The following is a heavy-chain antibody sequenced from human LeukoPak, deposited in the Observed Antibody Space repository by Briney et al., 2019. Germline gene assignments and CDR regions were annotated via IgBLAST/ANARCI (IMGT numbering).Heavy chain of an antibody. J-gene: IGHJ5*02. D-gene: IGHD6-13*01. CDR3: AKGQQQLVGWFDP. Sequence: GGSLRLSCAASGFTFSNYWMHWVRQVPGKGLVWVSRINVDGSVKSYADSVKGRFTISRDNAKNTVSLQMNSLRAEDTALYYCAKGQQQLVGWFDPWGQGTLVTVSS. V-gene: IGHV3-74*01. CDR2: INVDGSVK. CDR1: GFTFSNYW.